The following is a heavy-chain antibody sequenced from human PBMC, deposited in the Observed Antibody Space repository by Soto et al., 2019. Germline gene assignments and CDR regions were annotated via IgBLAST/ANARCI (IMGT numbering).Heavy chain of an antibody. CDR3: ATPGTAAAGPSLHYYYGMDV. CDR1: GYSFTSYW. J-gene: IGHJ6*02. Sequence: GESLKISCKGSGYSFTSYWISWVRQIPGKGLEWMGRIDPSDSYTNYSPSFQGHVTISADKSISTAYLQWSSLKASDTAMYYCATPGTAAAGPSLHYYYGMDVWGQGTTVTVSS. V-gene: IGHV5-10-1*01. D-gene: IGHD6-13*01. CDR2: IDPSDSYT.